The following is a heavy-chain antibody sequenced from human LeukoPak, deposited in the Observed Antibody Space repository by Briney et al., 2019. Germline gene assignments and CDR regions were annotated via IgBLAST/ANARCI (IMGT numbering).Heavy chain of an antibody. J-gene: IGHJ4*02. V-gene: IGHV1-69*04. D-gene: IGHD2-15*01. CDR2: IIPILNVP. CDR1: GGIFNDYS. Sequence: ASVKVSCKASGGIFNDYSISWVRQAPGQGLEWMGRIIPILNVPNYAQKFEGRVTITADKSTNTAYMELSSLKSEDTAVYFCARDRPRARYFDYWGQGTLITVSS. CDR3: ARDRPRARYFDY.